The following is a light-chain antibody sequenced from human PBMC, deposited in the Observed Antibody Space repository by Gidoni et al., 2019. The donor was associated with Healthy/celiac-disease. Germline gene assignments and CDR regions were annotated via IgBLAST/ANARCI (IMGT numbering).Light chain of an antibody. CDR2: DAS. V-gene: IGKV3-11*01. CDR1: QSVSSY. CDR3: QQRSNWPWT. J-gene: IGKJ1*01. Sequence: ENVLTQSPATLSLSPGERATLSCRASQSVSSYLAWYQQKPGQAPRLLIYDASNRATGIPARFSGSVSGTDFTLTISSLEPEDFAVYYCQQRSNWPWTFGQGTKVEIK.